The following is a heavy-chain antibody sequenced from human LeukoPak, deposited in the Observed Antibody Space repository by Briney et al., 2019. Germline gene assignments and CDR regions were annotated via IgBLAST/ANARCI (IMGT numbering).Heavy chain of an antibody. CDR3: ASGTGIAVAGTLDP. D-gene: IGHD6-19*01. Sequence: GASVKVSCKASGGTFSSYAISWVRQAPGQGLEWMERIIPILGIANYAQKFQGRVTITADKSTSTAYMELSSLRSEDTAVYYCASGTGIAVAGTLDPWGQGTLVTVSS. CDR1: GGTFSSYA. J-gene: IGHJ5*02. V-gene: IGHV1-69*04. CDR2: IIPILGIA.